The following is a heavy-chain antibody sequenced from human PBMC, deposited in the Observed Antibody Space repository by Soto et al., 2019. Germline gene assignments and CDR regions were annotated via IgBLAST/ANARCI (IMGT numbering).Heavy chain of an antibody. CDR3: AKDRRAGGNYGFYSDF. CDR1: GFTFRSYG. Sequence: GGSLRLSCAASGFTFRSYGMTWVRQAPGKGLEWVSFSSATGSGTYYADSVKGRFTISRDNSKNTLYLQMTSLRADDTAVYYCAKDRRAGGNYGFYSDFWGQGALVTVSS. D-gene: IGHD1-7*01. J-gene: IGHJ4*02. V-gene: IGHV3-23*01. CDR2: SSATGSGT.